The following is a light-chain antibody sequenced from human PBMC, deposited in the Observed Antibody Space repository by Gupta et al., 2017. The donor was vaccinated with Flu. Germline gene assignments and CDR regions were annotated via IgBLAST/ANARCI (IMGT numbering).Light chain of an antibody. V-gene: IGLV2-23*02. CDR2: EVT. Sequence: ITICCTGTRNSVGSYPLVSWYQQHPGKASILIMYEVTKRASGVSSRFSGSKSGTTASPTISGLQAEDDAYYYCCSYAGSSTLVLGGGTKLTVL. CDR1: RNSVGSYPL. J-gene: IGLJ2*01. CDR3: CSYAGSSTLV.